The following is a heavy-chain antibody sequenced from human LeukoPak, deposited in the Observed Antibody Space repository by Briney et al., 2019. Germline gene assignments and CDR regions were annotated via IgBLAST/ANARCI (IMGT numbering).Heavy chain of an antibody. J-gene: IGHJ4*02. CDR2: IIPIFGTA. V-gene: IGHV1-69*05. Sequence: SVKVSCKASGGTFSSYAISWVRQAPGQGLEWMGGIIPIFGTANYAQKFQGRVTITTDESTGTAYMELSSLRSEDTAVYYCATSPSSGWYPDYWGQGTLVTVSS. CDR3: ATSPSSGWYPDY. D-gene: IGHD6-19*01. CDR1: GGTFSSYA.